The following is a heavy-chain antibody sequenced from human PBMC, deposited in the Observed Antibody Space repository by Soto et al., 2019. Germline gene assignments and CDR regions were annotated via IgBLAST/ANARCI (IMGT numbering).Heavy chain of an antibody. CDR1: GGSLSRIGYY. J-gene: IGHJ5*02. D-gene: IGHD5-12*01. V-gene: IGHV4-31*03. CDR3: ATSVQMATIPDL. CDR2: ISNSGST. Sequence: NPSETLSLTCTVSGGSLSRIGYYWSWIRQHPAKGLEWVGYISNSGSTYYNPSLKSRVAMSIDTSKNHVSLTLTSLTAADTAVYYCATSVQMATIPDLWGQGTLVTVSS.